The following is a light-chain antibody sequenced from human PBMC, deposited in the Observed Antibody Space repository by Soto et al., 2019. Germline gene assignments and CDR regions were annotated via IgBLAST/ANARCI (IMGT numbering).Light chain of an antibody. CDR3: QQSYRTPRT. CDR2: AAS. Sequence: DIQMTQSPSSLSASVGDRVTITCRASQSINTYLNWYQQKPGKAPNLLIYAASSLQSGVPSRFSGSGSGTDLTLTISSLQPADFATYYCQQSYRTPRTFGQGTKVDIK. V-gene: IGKV1-39*01. CDR1: QSINTY. J-gene: IGKJ1*01.